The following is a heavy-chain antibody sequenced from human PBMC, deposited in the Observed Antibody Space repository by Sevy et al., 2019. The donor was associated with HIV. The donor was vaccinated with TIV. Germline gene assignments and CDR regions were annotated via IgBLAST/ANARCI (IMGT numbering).Heavy chain of an antibody. CDR2: IRNKANSYTT. CDR1: GFTFSDYY. D-gene: IGHD2-21*01. J-gene: IGHJ4*02. CDR3: ARVMRRILWWSLDS. Sequence: GGSLRLSCAASGFTFSDYYMDWVRQAPGKGLEWVGRIRNKANSYTTEFAASVTGRFTISRDDSKNSRYLQMHSLKTDETAVYYGARVMRRILWWSLDSWGQGTLVTVSS. V-gene: IGHV3-72*01.